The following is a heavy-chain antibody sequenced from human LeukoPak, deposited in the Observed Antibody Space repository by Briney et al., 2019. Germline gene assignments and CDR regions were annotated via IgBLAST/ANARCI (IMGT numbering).Heavy chain of an antibody. J-gene: IGHJ4*02. CDR3: ARGWQWLSFDY. Sequence: PGGSLRLSCAASGFTFDDYGMSWVRQAPGKGLEWFSGINWNGGSTGYADSVKGRFAISRDNAKNSLYLQMNSLRAEDTALYYCARGWQWLSFDYWGQGTLVTVSS. V-gene: IGHV3-20*04. CDR2: INWNGGST. D-gene: IGHD6-19*01. CDR1: GFTFDDYG.